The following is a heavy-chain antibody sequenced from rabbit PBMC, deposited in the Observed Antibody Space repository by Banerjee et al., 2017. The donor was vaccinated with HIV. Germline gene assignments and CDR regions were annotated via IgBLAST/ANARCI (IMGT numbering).Heavy chain of an antibody. CDR3: ARDGWLGQRYYFNL. Sequence: QEQLMESGGGLVQPGGSLKLSCKASGIDFSSYGISWVRQAPGKGPEWIAWIYPGLGITKYANSVKGRFTISSDNAQNTVSLQLNSLTAADTATYFCARDGWLGQRYYFNLWGQGTLVTVS. CDR2: IYPGLGIT. D-gene: IGHD4-1*01. V-gene: IGHV1S47*01. CDR1: GIDFSSYG. J-gene: IGHJ4*01.